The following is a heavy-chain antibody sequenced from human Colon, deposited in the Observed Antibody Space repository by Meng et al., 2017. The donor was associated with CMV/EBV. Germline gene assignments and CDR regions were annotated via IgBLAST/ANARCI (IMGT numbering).Heavy chain of an antibody. J-gene: IGHJ4*02. CDR1: GLSVSIHY. D-gene: IGHD3-3*01. CDR3: VSSVTWRF. CDR2: VNSGGTT. V-gene: IGHV3-66*02. Sequence: GESLKISCAVSGLSVSIHYMSWLRQAPGKGLEFVSVVNSGGTTYYGDSVKGRFTISRDNSKNTLFLQMTSLKVEDTAVYYCVSSVTWRFWGQGTLVTVSS.